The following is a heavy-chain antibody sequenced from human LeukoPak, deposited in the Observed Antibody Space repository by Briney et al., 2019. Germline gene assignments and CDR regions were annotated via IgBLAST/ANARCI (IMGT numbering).Heavy chain of an antibody. J-gene: IGHJ4*02. CDR1: GFTFDDYA. Sequence: PGRSLRLSCAASGFTFDDYAMHWVRQAPGKGLEWVSGISWNSGSIGYADSVKGRFTISRDNAKNSLYLQMNSLRAEDTALYYCAKVRIRRQQLGYYFDYWGQGTLVTVSS. D-gene: IGHD6-13*01. V-gene: IGHV3-9*01. CDR3: AKVRIRRQQLGYYFDY. CDR2: ISWNSGSI.